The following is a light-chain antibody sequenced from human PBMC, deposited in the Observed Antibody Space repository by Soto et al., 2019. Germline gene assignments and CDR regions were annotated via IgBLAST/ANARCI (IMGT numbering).Light chain of an antibody. CDR3: QQYDNLPRT. J-gene: IGKJ2*01. CDR1: QDISNY. V-gene: IGKV1-33*01. Sequence: DIPMTQSPSSLSASVGDRVTITYQASQDISNYLNWYQQKPGKAPKLLIYDASNLETGVPSRFSGSGSGTDFTFTISSLQPEDIATYYCQQYDNLPRTFGQGTKLEIK. CDR2: DAS.